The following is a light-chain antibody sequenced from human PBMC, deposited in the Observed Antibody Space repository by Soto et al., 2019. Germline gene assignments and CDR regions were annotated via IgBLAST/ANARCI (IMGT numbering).Light chain of an antibody. CDR1: NVASKS. J-gene: IGLJ3*02. CDR2: SDS. V-gene: IGLV3-21*04. CDR3: QVWDSGSDHVV. Sequence: SYELTQPPSVSVAPGKTARITCGGNNVASKSVHWYQQKPGQAPVLVIYSDSDRPSAIPERFSGSNSGNTATLTINRVEAGDEADYYCQVWDSGSDHVVFGGGTKLTVL.